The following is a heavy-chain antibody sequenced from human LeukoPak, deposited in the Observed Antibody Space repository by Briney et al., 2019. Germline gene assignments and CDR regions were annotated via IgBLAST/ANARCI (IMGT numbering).Heavy chain of an antibody. CDR2: IYYSGST. V-gene: IGHV4-39*01. Sequence: PSETLSLTCSVSGGSIGSISFYWGWIRQPPGKGLEWIGSIYYSGSTYYNSSLKSRVTISVDTSKNQFSLKLSSVTAADTAVYYCARRDEGRQQLANHDAFDIWGQGTMVTVSS. J-gene: IGHJ3*02. CDR3: ARRDEGRQQLANHDAFDI. CDR1: GGSIGSISFY. D-gene: IGHD6-13*01.